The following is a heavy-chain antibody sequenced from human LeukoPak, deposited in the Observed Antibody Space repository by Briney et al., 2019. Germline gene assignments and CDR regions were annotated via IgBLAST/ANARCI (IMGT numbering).Heavy chain of an antibody. CDR3: ARDPTFYYGSGSFWYFDY. D-gene: IGHD3-10*01. J-gene: IGHJ4*02. CDR2: ISYDGSHI. V-gene: IGHV3-30*04. CDR1: GFTFSSYA. Sequence: GGSLRLSCAASGFTFSSYAMHWVRQAPGKGPEWVAVISYDGSHIYYADSVKGRFTISRDNSKNTLYLQMNSLRAEDTAVYYCARDPTFYYGSGSFWYFDYWGQGTLVTVSS.